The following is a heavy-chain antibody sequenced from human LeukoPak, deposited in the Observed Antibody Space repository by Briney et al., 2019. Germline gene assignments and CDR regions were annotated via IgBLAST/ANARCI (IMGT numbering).Heavy chain of an antibody. Sequence: GGSLRLSCAASGFTFSDYYMSWIRQAPGKGLEWVSYISSSGSTIYYADSVKGRFTISRDNAKNSLYLQMNSLKTEDTAVYYCTTVPLGYCSSTRCYSHFDYWGQGTLVTVSS. J-gene: IGHJ4*02. D-gene: IGHD2-2*01. CDR2: ISSSGSTI. CDR3: TTVPLGYCSSTRCYSHFDY. CDR1: GFTFSDYY. V-gene: IGHV3-11*01.